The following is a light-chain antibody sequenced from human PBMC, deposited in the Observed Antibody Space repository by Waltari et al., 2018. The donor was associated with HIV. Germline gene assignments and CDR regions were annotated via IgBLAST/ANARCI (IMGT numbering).Light chain of an antibody. CDR1: SNVGALYD. CDR3: QSYDSSRDGAYV. J-gene: IGLJ1*01. Sequence: QSVLTQPPSVSGAPGQRVTISCSNVGALYDVNWYQQLPAAAPNLFINGDDKRPSGVPDRFSGSKSGTSASLAITGLQPEDEADYYCQSYDSSRDGAYVFVTGTKVTV. CDR2: GDD. V-gene: IGLV1-40*02.